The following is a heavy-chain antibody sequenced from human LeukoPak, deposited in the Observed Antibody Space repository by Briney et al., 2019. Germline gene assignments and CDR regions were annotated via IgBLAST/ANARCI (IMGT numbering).Heavy chain of an antibody. J-gene: IGHJ4*02. CDR1: GFTFSSYW. CDR3: ARGSRGTDY. CDR2: LKQDGSET. D-gene: IGHD3-16*01. V-gene: IGHV3-7*01. Sequence: GSLRLSCAASGFTFSSYWMSWVGQAPGEGLEWVATLKQDGSETKFVDSMKGRFIISRDNAKNSLYLQMNSLRAEDTAVYYCARGSRGTDYWGQGTLVTVSS.